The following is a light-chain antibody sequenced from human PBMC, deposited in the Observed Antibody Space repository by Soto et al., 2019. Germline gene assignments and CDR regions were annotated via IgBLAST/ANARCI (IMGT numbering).Light chain of an antibody. CDR2: EVS. J-gene: IGLJ1*01. Sequence: QAVVTQPASVSGSPGQSITISCTGTSSDVGSYNLVSWYQQHPGKAPKLMIYEVSKRPSGVSNRFSGSKSGNTASLTLSGLQAEDEADYYCCSYAGRSTLYVFGTGTKLTVL. CDR1: SSDVGSYNL. CDR3: CSYAGRSTLYV. V-gene: IGLV2-23*02.